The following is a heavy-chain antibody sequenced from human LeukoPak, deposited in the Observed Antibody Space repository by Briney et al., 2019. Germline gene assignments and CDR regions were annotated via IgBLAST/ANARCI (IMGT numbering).Heavy chain of an antibody. J-gene: IGHJ4*02. D-gene: IGHD5-12*01. CDR3: ARGKKSGNMGYHFDY. Sequence: GGSLRLSCAASGFTFSEYYMSWIRQAPGKGLEWISYINSGGDTVYYADSVKGRFTISRDNGKNSLYLQMNSLRAEDTAVYYCARGKKSGNMGYHFDYWGQGTLVTVSS. CDR1: GFTFSEYY. V-gene: IGHV3-11*01. CDR2: INSGGDTV.